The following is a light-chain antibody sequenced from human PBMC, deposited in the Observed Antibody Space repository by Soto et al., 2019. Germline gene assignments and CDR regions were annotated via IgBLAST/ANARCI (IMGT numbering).Light chain of an antibody. CDR2: GAS. CDR1: QSVSIS. V-gene: IGKV3-20*01. Sequence: EIMLTQSPATLSLSPGERATLSCRASQSVSISLAWYQQKPGQAPRLLIYGASTRATGVPDRFSGSGSGTDFTLTISRLEPEDFAVYHCQQYGSLSWTFGQGTKVEIK. J-gene: IGKJ1*01. CDR3: QQYGSLSWT.